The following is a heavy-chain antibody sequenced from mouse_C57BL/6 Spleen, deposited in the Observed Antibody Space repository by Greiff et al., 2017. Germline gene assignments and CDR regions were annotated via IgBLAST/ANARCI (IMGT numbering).Heavy chain of an antibody. J-gene: IGHJ4*01. D-gene: IGHD2-3*01. V-gene: IGHV1-64*01. CDR2: IHPNSGST. CDR3: ARRYDGYRGAMDY. CDR1: GYTFTSYW. Sequence: VKLQESGAELVKPGASVKLSCKASGYTFTSYWMHWVKQRPGQGLEWIGMIHPNSGSTNYNEKFKSKATLTVDKSSSTAYMQLSSLTSEDSAVYYCARRYDGYRGAMDYWGQGTSVTVSS.